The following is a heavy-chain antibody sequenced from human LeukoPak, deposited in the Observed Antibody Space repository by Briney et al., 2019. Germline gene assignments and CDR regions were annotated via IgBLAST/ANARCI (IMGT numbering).Heavy chain of an antibody. CDR1: GGSFSGYY. D-gene: IGHD3-22*01. CDR2: FNHSGST. Sequence: SETLSLTCAVYGGSFSGYYWSWIRQPPGKGLEWIGKFNHSGSTNYNPSLKSRVTISVDTSKNQFSLKLSSVTAADTAVYYCARGFYYDSSGDPMDAWGQGTTVTVSS. V-gene: IGHV4-34*01. CDR3: ARGFYYDSSGDPMDA. J-gene: IGHJ6*02.